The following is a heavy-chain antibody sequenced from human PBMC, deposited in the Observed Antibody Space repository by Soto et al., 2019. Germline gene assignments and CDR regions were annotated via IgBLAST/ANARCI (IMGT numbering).Heavy chain of an antibody. V-gene: IGHV3-53*01. CDR1: GFTVSSHY. J-gene: IGHJ4*02. CDR2: IYRGGGT. CDR3: ASTRDRGTSYYFDY. D-gene: IGHD3-16*01. Sequence: PGGSLRLSCAASGFTVSSHYTSWVRQGPGKGLEWVSVIYRGGGTFYADSVKGRFTISRDNSKNTVFLQMNSLRAEDTAVYYCASTRDRGTSYYFDYWGQGTLVTVSS.